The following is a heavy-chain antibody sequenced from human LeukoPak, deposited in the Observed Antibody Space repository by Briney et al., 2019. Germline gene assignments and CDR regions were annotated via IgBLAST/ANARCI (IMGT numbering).Heavy chain of an antibody. Sequence: SETLSLTCTVSGGSISSYYWSWIRQPAGKGLEWIGRIYTSGSTNYNPSLKSRVTKSVDTSKNQFSLKLSSVTAADTAVYYCARDTYYYDSSGQNPPFDYWGQGTLVTVSS. V-gene: IGHV4-4*07. CDR3: ARDTYYYDSSGQNPPFDY. D-gene: IGHD3-22*01. CDR2: IYTSGST. CDR1: GGSISSYY. J-gene: IGHJ4*02.